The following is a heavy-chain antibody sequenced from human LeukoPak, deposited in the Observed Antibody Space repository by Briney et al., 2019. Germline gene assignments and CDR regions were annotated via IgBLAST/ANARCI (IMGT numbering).Heavy chain of an antibody. CDR3: ATAPGVSTGGLAWFDP. CDR1: GYTLIELS. CDR2: FDPEDGET. J-gene: IGHJ5*02. Sequence: ASVKVSCKVSGYTLIELSMHWVRQAPGKGLEWMGGFDPEDGETIYAQKLQGRVTMTEDTSTDTAYMELSSLRSEDTAVYYCATAPGVSTGGLAWFDPWGQGTLVTVSS. V-gene: IGHV1-24*01. D-gene: IGHD6-13*01.